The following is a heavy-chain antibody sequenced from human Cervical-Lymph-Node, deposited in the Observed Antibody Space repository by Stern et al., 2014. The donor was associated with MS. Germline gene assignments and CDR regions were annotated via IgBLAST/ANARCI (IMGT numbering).Heavy chain of an antibody. CDR2: ISYDGINK. Sequence: QVHLVESGGGVVKPGRSLRLSCAASGFTFSNYAMYWVRQAPGKGMEWVPVISYDGINKYYADSVDGRFTISRDNSKNTLYVEMNSLRAEDTAVYYCARDVFEDYAGTGYFHGMDVWGRGTTVTVSS. CDR1: GFTFSNYA. V-gene: IGHV3-30*04. CDR3: ARDVFEDYAGTGYFHGMDV. J-gene: IGHJ6*02. D-gene: IGHD6-13*01.